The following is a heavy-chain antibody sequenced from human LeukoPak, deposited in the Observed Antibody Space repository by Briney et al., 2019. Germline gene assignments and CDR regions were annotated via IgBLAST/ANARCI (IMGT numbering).Heavy chain of an antibody. CDR3: ATDKSYFDSRSHQGFDY. Sequence: PGTSLRLSRAASGFTFSIYAMHWVRQAPGKGLEWVAVITHDGGNRYYADSVKGRFTISRDNSKSTLYLQMSSLRAEDTAVYYCATDKSYFDSRSHQGFDYWGQGTLVTVSS. V-gene: IGHV3-30*15. CDR1: GFTFSIYA. J-gene: IGHJ4*02. CDR2: ITHDGGNR. D-gene: IGHD3-10*01.